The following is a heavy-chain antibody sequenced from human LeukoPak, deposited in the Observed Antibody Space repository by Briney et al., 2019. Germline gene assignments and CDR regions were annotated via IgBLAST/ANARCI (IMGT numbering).Heavy chain of an antibody. D-gene: IGHD2-2*01. CDR3: AKGAPGRKDLTYFDY. CDR2: ISYDGSNK. J-gene: IGHJ4*02. CDR1: GFTFSSYA. Sequence: GGSLRLSCAASGFTFSSYAMHWVRQAPGKGLEWVAVISYDGSNKYYADSVKGRFTISRDNSKNTLYLQMNSLRAEDTAVYYCAKGAPGRKDLTYFDYWGQGTLVTVSS. V-gene: IGHV3-30*04.